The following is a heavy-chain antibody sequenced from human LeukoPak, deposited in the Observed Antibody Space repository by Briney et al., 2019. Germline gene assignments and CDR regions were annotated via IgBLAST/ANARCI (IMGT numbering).Heavy chain of an antibody. V-gene: IGHV3-23*01. J-gene: IGHJ5*02. CDR3: AKDPLEWSPFGWFDP. D-gene: IGHD3-3*01. CDR2: MSGGGGST. Sequence: GGSLRLSCAASGFTFSSYAMSWVRQAPGKGLEWVSAMSGGGGSTFYADSVKGRFTISRDNSKNTLYLQMNSLRDEDTAVYYCAKDPLEWSPFGWFDPWGQGTLVTVSS. CDR1: GFTFSSYA.